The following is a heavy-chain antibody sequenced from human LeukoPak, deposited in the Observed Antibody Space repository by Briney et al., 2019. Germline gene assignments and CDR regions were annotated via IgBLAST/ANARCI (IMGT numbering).Heavy chain of an antibody. V-gene: IGHV4-59*01. CDR1: GGSISSYY. CDR2: IYYSGST. Sequence: SETLSLTCTVSGGSISSYYWSWIQQPPGKGLEWIGYIYYSGSTNYNPSLKSRVTISVDTSKNQSSLKLSSVTAADTAVYYCARVYYYDSSGYYPAEYFQHWGQGTLVTVSS. D-gene: IGHD3-22*01. J-gene: IGHJ1*01. CDR3: ARVYYYDSSGYYPAEYFQH.